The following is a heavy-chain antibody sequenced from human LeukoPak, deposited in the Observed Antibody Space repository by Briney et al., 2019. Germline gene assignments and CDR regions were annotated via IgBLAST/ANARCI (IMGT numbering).Heavy chain of an antibody. J-gene: IGHJ5*02. CDR2: IYYSGST. CDR3: ARVTSSWYRGFDP. D-gene: IGHD6-13*01. Sequence: SETLSLTCTVSGGSISSYYWSWIRQPPGKGLEWIGYIYYSGSTSYNPSLKSRVTISVDTSKKQFSLKLNSVTAADTAVYYCARVTSSWYRGFDPWGQGTLVTVSS. V-gene: IGHV4-59*01. CDR1: GGSISSYY.